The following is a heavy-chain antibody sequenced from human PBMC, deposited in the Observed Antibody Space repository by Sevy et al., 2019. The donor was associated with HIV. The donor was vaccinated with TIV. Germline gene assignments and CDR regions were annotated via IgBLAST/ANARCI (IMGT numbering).Heavy chain of an antibody. D-gene: IGHD1-1*01. CDR2: ISSSSSYI. CDR1: GFTFSSYS. J-gene: IGHJ2*01. Sequence: GGFLRLSCAASGFTFSSYSMNWVRQAPGKGLEWLSSISSSSSYIYYADSVKGRFTISRDNAKNSLYLQMNSMRAEDTAVYYCAREVPRYFDLWGRGTLVTVSS. V-gene: IGHV3-21*01. CDR3: AREVPRYFDL.